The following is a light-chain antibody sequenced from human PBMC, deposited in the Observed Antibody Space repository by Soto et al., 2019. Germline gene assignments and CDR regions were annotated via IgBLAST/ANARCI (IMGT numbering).Light chain of an antibody. V-gene: IGLV1-40*01. CDR3: QSYESSLGGYG. Sequence: QSVLAQPPSVSEAPGQRVTISCTGSSSNIGAGYEAHWYQQVPGTAPKLLIYENNNRPSGVPDRFSGSKSGASASLAITGRQGEDEAEYCWQSYESSLGGYGFGAGSKVTVL. CDR1: SSNIGAGYE. J-gene: IGLJ1*01. CDR2: ENN.